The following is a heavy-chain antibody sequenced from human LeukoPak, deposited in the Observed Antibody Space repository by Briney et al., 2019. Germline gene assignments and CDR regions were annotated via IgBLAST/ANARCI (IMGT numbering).Heavy chain of an antibody. CDR3: ARGLSIRAAAGTPWFDP. Sequence: ASVKVSCKASGYTFTGYYMHWVRQAPGQGLEWMGWINPNSGGTNYAQKFQGRATMTRDTSISTAYMELSRLRSDDTAVYYCARGLSIRAAAGTPWFDPWGQGTLVTVSS. CDR1: GYTFTGYY. CDR2: INPNSGGT. D-gene: IGHD6-13*01. V-gene: IGHV1-2*02. J-gene: IGHJ5*02.